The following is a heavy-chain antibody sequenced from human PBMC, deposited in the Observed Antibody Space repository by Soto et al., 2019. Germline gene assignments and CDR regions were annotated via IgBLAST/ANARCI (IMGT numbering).Heavy chain of an antibody. Sequence: QVQLVQSGAEVKKPGSSVKVSCKASGGTFSSYSISWVRQAPGQGLEWMGRIIPILGIANYAQRFQGRVTITADKSTSTAYMELSSQRSEDTAVYYCARDASAYDFPAYWGQGTLVTVYS. J-gene: IGHJ4*02. CDR2: IIPILGIA. CDR3: ARDASAYDFPAY. V-gene: IGHV1-69*08. D-gene: IGHD5-12*01. CDR1: GGTFSSYS.